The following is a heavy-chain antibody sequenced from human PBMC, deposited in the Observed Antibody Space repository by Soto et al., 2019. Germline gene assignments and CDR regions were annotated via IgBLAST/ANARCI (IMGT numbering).Heavy chain of an antibody. CDR2: IYHSGST. V-gene: IGHV4-4*02. Sequence: SETLCLTCAVSGGSISSSNWWSWVRQPPGKGLEWIGEIYHSGSTNYNPSLKSRVTISVDKSKNQFSLKLSSVTAADTAVYYCARAGPGGYSGYDVARTYCFDPWGQGTLVTVSS. J-gene: IGHJ5*02. D-gene: IGHD5-12*01. CDR3: ARAGPGGYSGYDVARTYCFDP. CDR1: GGSISSSNW.